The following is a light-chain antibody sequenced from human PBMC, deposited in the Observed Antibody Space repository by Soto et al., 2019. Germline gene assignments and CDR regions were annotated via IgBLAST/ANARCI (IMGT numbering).Light chain of an antibody. CDR1: QNVSSSY. CDR2: GSS. J-gene: IGKJ4*01. V-gene: IGKV3-20*01. CDR3: QQYGTSPFT. Sequence: EKVLTQSPGTLSLSPGERATLSCRASQNVSSSYLAWYQHKPGQAPRLLIYGSSNRATGIPDRVSGSGSGTDFTLTISRLEPEDVAVYYCQQYGTSPFTFGGGTKVEIK.